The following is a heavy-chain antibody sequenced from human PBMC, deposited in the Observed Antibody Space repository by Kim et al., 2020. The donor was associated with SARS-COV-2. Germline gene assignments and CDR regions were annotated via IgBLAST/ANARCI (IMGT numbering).Heavy chain of an antibody. V-gene: IGHV1-18*04. CDR1: GYTFTSYG. CDR3: ARDHRDYEATYYYYYYGMDV. D-gene: IGHD3-22*01. Sequence: ASVKVSCKASGYTFTSYGISWVRQAPGQGLEWMGWISAYNGNTNYAQKLQGRVTMTTDTSTSTAYMELRSLRSDDTAVYYCARDHRDYEATYYYYYYGMDVWGQGTTVTVSS. CDR2: ISAYNGNT. J-gene: IGHJ6*02.